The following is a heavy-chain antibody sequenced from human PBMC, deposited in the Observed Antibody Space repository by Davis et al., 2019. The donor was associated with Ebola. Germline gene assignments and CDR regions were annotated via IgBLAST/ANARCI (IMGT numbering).Heavy chain of an antibody. V-gene: IGHV4-30-4*01. D-gene: IGHD3-3*01. CDR3: ARRGPKYDFWSGYPPWFDP. Sequence: LRLSCTVSGGSISSGDYYWSWIRQPPGKGLEWIGYIYYSGSTYYNPSLKSRVTISVDTSKNQFSLKLSSVTAADTAVYYCARRGPKYDFWSGYPPWFDPWGQGTLVTVSS. CDR1: GGSISSGDYY. J-gene: IGHJ5*02. CDR2: IYYSGST.